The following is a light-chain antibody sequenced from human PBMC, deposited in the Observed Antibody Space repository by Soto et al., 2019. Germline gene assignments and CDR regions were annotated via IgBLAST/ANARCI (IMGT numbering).Light chain of an antibody. CDR3: QHRDNWPPMYT. Sequence: EIVLTQSPRTLSLSPGERATLSCRATESDSYFLAWYQQRPGQAPRLLIYDASNRAIGIPARFSGSASGTDFTLTISSLEPEDFAVYYCQHRDNWPPMYTFGQGTKVEIK. CDR1: ESDSYF. V-gene: IGKV3-11*01. CDR2: DAS. J-gene: IGKJ2*01.